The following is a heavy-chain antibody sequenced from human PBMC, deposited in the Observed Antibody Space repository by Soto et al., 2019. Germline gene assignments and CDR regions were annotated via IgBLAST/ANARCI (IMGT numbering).Heavy chain of an antibody. CDR3: TTDLIRYYDSSGYYRDY. CDR2: IKSKTDGGTT. CDR1: GFTFSNAW. J-gene: IGHJ4*02. Sequence: GGSLRLSCAASGFTFSNAWMSWVRQAPGKGLEWVGRIKSKTDGGTTDYAAPVKGRFTISRDDSKNTLYLQMNSLKTEDTAVYYCTTDLIRYYDSSGYYRDYWGQGTLVTVSS. D-gene: IGHD3-22*01. V-gene: IGHV3-15*01.